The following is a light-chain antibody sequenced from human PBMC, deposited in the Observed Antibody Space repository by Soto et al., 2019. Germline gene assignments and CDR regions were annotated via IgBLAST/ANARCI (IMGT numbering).Light chain of an antibody. CDR3: QQSYSTPYT. CDR2: GAT. J-gene: IGKJ2*01. V-gene: IGKV3-15*01. Sequence: EIVMTQSPATLSVSPGERATLSCRASQNVGNSLAWYQQKPGQAPRLLIYGATTRATGIPARFSGSGSGTDFTLTISSLQSEDFATYYCQQSYSTPYTFGQGTKLEIK. CDR1: QNVGNS.